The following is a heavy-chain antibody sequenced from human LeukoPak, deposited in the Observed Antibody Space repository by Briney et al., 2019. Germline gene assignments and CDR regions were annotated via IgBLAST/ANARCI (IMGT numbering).Heavy chain of an antibody. D-gene: IGHD3-10*01. V-gene: IGHV1-2*02. CDR1: GYTFTGYY. CDR3: AARDLSAFDI. J-gene: IGHJ3*02. Sequence: ASVKVSCKASGYTFTGYYVRWVREAPGQGLEWMGWINPNTGDTDYVQKFQGRVTMTRDTSISTAYMELSSLRSDDTAVYYCAARDLSAFDIWGRGTMVTVSS. CDR2: INPNTGDT.